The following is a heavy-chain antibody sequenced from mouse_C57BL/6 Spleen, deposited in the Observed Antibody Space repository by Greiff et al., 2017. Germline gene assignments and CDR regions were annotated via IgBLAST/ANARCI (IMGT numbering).Heavy chain of an antibody. CDR2: IDPSDSYT. CDR3: ARTPDYGNSQYYFDY. D-gene: IGHD1-1*01. CDR1: GYTFTSYW. J-gene: IGHJ2*01. Sequence: QVQLQQSGAELVMPGASVKLSCKASGYTFTSYWMHWVKQRPGQGLEWIGEIDPSDSYTNYNQKFKGKSTLTVDKSSSTAYMQLSSLTSEDSAVYYCARTPDYGNSQYYFDYWGQGTTLTVSS. V-gene: IGHV1-69*01.